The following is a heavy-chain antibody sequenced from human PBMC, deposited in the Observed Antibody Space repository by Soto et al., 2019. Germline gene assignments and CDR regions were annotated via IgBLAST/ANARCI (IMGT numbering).Heavy chain of an antibody. Sequence: ASVKVSCKASGYTFTSYAMHWVRQAPGQGLEWMGWINAGNGNTKYSQKFQGRVTITRDTSASTAYMELSSLRSEDTAVYYCARQRITMVRGVIINCWFDPWGQGTLVTVSS. CDR1: GYTFTSYA. J-gene: IGHJ5*02. CDR3: ARQRITMVRGVIINCWFDP. CDR2: INAGNGNT. V-gene: IGHV1-3*01. D-gene: IGHD3-10*01.